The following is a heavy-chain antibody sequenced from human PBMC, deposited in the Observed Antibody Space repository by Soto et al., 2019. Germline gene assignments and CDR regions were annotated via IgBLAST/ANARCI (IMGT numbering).Heavy chain of an antibody. Sequence: ETLSLTCAVYGGSFSGYYWTWIRQPPGKGLEWIGYIYYSGSTNYNPSLKSRVTISVDTSKNQFSLKLSSVTAADTAVYYCARDSQGYYYDSSGHHGVYFDYWGQGTLVTVSS. CDR2: IYYSGST. D-gene: IGHD3-22*01. J-gene: IGHJ4*02. CDR3: ARDSQGYYYDSSGHHGVYFDY. CDR1: GGSFSGYY. V-gene: IGHV4-59*01.